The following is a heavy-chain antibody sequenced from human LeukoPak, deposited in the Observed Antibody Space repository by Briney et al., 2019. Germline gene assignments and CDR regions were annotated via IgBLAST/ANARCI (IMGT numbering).Heavy chain of an antibody. CDR2: IYHSGGT. Sequence: SQTLSLTCTVSGGSISSGGYYWSWIRQPPGKGLEWIGYIYHSGGTYYNPSLKSRVTISVDTSKNQFSLKLSSVTAADTAVYYCARARYCSGGSCYYFDYWGQGTLVTVSS. CDR3: ARARYCSGGSCYYFDY. D-gene: IGHD2-15*01. J-gene: IGHJ4*02. CDR1: GGSISSGGYY. V-gene: IGHV4-30-2*01.